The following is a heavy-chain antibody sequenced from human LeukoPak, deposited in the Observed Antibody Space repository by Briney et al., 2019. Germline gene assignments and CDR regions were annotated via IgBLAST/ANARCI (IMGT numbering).Heavy chain of an antibody. CDR2: IFYSGTT. CDR3: ARLSNYGGHSGDGY. V-gene: IGHV4-39*01. Sequence: PSETLSLTCTVSVGATSSSNYYWAWIRQPPGKGLEWMGSIFYSGTTHYNPSLKSRVTISIDTSRNQFSLKLRSVSAADTSVYYCARLSNYGGHSGDGYWGQGTLVTVSS. CDR1: VGATSSSNYY. J-gene: IGHJ4*02. D-gene: IGHD4-23*01.